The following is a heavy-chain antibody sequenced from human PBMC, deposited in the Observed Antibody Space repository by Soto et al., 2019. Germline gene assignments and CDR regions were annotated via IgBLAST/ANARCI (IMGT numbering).Heavy chain of an antibody. Sequence: WASVKVSCKASGYTFTSYAMHWVRQAPGQRLEWMGWINAGNGNTKYSQKFQGRVTITRDTSASTAYMELSSLRSEDTAVYYCARDRGRTDNWSLVYCGWFDPWRQGTLVTVSS. V-gene: IGHV1-3*01. J-gene: IGHJ5*02. CDR2: INAGNGNT. CDR1: GYTFTSYA. CDR3: ARDRGRTDNWSLVYCGWFDP. D-gene: IGHD1-1*01.